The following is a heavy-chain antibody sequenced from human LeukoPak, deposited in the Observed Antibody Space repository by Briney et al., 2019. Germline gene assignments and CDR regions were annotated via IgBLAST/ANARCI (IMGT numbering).Heavy chain of an antibody. CDR3: AREVSEGFDF. V-gene: IGHV3-21*01. J-gene: IGHJ4*02. D-gene: IGHD3-22*01. CDR1: GFTFSGYS. CDR2: FGTRSTSI. Sequence: AGGSLRLSCTASGFTFSGYSMNWIRQAPGKGLEWVSSFGTRSTSIYHAGSVKGRFAISRDNAKNSLYLQMNSLRAEDTALYYCAREVSEGFDFWGQGTLVTVSS.